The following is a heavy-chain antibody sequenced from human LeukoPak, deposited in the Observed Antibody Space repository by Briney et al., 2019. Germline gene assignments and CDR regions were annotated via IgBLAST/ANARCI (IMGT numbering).Heavy chain of an antibody. CDR1: GXNFTNYW. J-gene: IGHJ4*02. V-gene: IGHV5-51*01. D-gene: IGHD2-2*01. CDR2: LYPGDSDT. Sequence: GESLKISCKVSGXNFTNYWIGWVRQMPGKGLDWMGILYPGDSDTRYSPSFQGQVTISADKSINTAYLQWSSLKASDTAIYYCARGYCSSTSCYGDFDFWGQGTLVTVSS. CDR3: ARGYCSSTSCYGDFDF.